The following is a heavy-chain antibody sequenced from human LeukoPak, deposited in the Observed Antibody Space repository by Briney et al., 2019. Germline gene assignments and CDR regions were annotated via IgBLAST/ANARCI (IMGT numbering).Heavy chain of an antibody. V-gene: IGHV1-2*06. CDR3: ARDTERVAYYDSSGYDF. CDR1: GYTFTGYY. CDR2: INPNSGGT. D-gene: IGHD3-22*01. Sequence: ASVKVSCKASGYTFTGYYMHWVRQAPGQGLEWMGRINPNSGGTNYAQKFQGRVTMTRDTSISTAYMELSRLRSDDTAVYYCARDTERVAYYDSSGYDFWGQGTLVTVSS. J-gene: IGHJ4*02.